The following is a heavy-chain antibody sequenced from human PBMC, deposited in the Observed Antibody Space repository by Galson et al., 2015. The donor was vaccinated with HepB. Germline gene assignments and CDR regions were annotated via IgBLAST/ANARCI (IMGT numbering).Heavy chain of an antibody. D-gene: IGHD3-16*01. CDR2: ISYDGSFK. CDR3: AKGGPGRIGMMIHRSLRFAP. Sequence: SLRLSCASSGFSFSNYAIHWVRQAPGKGLEWMAVISYDGSFKYYSDFEKGRITVSKDPSRIILYLQMNSLRVDDPAVYYCAKGGPGRIGMMIHRSLRFAPWGQGTLVIVSS. CDR1: GFSFSNYA. J-gene: IGHJ5*02. V-gene: IGHV3-30*18.